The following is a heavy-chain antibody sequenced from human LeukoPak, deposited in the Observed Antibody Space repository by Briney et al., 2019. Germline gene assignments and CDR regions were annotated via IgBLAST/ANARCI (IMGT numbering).Heavy chain of an antibody. CDR3: ARDADIVVVPAAIDY. CDR1: GDSVSINSAA. V-gene: IGHV6-1*01. D-gene: IGHD2-2*01. CDR2: TYYRSKWYN. J-gene: IGHJ4*02. Sequence: SQTLSLTRAISGDSVSINSAAWNWIRQSPSRGLEWLGRTYYRSKWYNDYALSVKSRITINPGTSKNQFSLQLNSVTPEDTALYYCARDADIVVVPAAIDYWGQGTLVTVSS.